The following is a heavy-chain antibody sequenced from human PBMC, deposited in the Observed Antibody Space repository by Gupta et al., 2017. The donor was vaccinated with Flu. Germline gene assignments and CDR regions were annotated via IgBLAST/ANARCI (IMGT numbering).Heavy chain of an antibody. CDR3: AREIHYDSSGYFDY. D-gene: IGHD3-22*01. CDR1: GGTFSSYT. Sequence: QVQLVQSGAEVKKPGSSVKVSCNASGGTFSSYTISWVRQAPGQGLEWMGRIIPILGIANYEQNFQGRVTITADKSTSTAYMELCSLRSEDTAVYYCAREIHYDSSGYFDYWGQGHLVTVSS. V-gene: IGHV1-69*08. CDR2: IIPILGIA. J-gene: IGHJ4*02.